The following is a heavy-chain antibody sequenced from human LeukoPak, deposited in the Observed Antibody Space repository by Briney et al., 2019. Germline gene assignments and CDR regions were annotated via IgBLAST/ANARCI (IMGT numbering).Heavy chain of an antibody. J-gene: IGHJ4*02. CDR3: ASWAGAAAGFSGPLDY. CDR2: IDSRSGAI. V-gene: IGHV3-48*01. Sequence: PGGSLRLSCAVSGFTLNTYTMTWVRQAPGKGLEWISYIDSRSGAIYTADSVKGRFTISRDIAKNSLYLQMNSLRAEDTAVYYCASWAGAAAGFSGPLDYWGQGTLVTVSS. CDR1: GFTLNTYT. D-gene: IGHD6-13*01.